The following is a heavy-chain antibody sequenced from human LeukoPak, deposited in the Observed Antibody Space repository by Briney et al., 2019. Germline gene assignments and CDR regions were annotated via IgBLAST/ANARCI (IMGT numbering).Heavy chain of an antibody. CDR3: ARGGSSWYYYEN. CDR2: IYHSAST. Sequence: SETLSLTCTVSGYSISSGYYWGWIRQPPGKGLEWIGSIYHSASTFYNPSLKSRVTISVDTSKNQFSLKLSSVTAADTAVYYCARGGSSWYYYENWGQGTLVTVSS. V-gene: IGHV4-38-2*02. J-gene: IGHJ4*02. D-gene: IGHD6-13*01. CDR1: GYSISSGYY.